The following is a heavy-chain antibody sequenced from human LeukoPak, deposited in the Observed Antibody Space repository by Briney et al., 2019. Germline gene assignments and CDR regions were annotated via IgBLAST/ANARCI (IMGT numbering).Heavy chain of an antibody. CDR3: ARQALRFLEWFQGPYFDC. D-gene: IGHD3-3*01. V-gene: IGHV4-38-2*01. Sequence: SETLSLTCAVSGYSISSGYYWGWIRQPPGKGLEWIGSIYHSGSTYYNPSLKSRVTISVDTSKNQFSLKLSSVTAADTAVYYCARQALRFLEWFQGPYFDCWGQGTLVTVSS. CDR1: GYSISSGYY. CDR2: IYHSGST. J-gene: IGHJ4*02.